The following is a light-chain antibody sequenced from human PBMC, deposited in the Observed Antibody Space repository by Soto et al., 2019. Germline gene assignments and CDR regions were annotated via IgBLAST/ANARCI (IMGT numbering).Light chain of an antibody. J-gene: IGKJ4*01. CDR1: QSVSSNY. CDR3: QQYDNIPLT. V-gene: IGKV3-20*01. Sequence: EILLTQSPGTLSLSPGERATFSCGASQSVSSNYLAWYQQKPGQAPRLLIYGAFKRATGIPDRSTGSGSGTDFTLTISRMETEDFATYYCQQYDNIPLTFGEGTKVDI. CDR2: GAF.